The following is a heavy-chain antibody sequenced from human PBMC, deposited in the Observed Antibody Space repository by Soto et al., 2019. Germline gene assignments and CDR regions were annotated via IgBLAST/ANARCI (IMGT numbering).Heavy chain of an antibody. Sequence: QVQLVESGGGVVQPGRSLRLSCAATGFTFSSYAMHWVRQAPGKGLEWVAVISYDGSNKYYADSVKGRFTIPRDNSKNTLELQMNSLRAEDTAVYYCARVPSSSGRAHFDYWGQGTLVTVSS. CDR3: ARVPSSSGRAHFDY. CDR1: GFTFSSYA. D-gene: IGHD2-15*01. CDR2: ISYDGSNK. J-gene: IGHJ4*02. V-gene: IGHV3-30-3*01.